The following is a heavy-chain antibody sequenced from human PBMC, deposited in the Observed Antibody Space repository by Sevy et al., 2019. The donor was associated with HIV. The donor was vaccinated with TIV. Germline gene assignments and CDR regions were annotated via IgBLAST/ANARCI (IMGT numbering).Heavy chain of an antibody. CDR1: GGSISSFY. Sequence: SETLSLTCTVSGGSISSFYWSWIRQPPGKGLEWIGYIYYSGSTNYNPSLKSRVTISVDTSKNQFSLKLSSVTAADTAVYYCARVKGYGEGAFDIWGQGTMVTVSS. J-gene: IGHJ3*02. D-gene: IGHD3-10*01. CDR3: ARVKGYGEGAFDI. V-gene: IGHV4-59*01. CDR2: IYYSGST.